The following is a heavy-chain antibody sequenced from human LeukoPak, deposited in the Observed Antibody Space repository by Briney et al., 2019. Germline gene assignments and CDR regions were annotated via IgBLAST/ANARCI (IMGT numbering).Heavy chain of an antibody. D-gene: IGHD2/OR15-2a*01. CDR2: INSDGSST. CDR3: ARAIGLDFVF. J-gene: IGHJ4*02. V-gene: IGHV3-74*01. CDR1: GFTFSGYW. Sequence: GGSLRLSCAASGFTFSGYWMHWVRQAPGKGLVWVSRINSDGSSTTYADSVKGRFTISRDNAKNTLYLQMNSLRAEDTAMYYCARAIGLDFVFWGQGTLVTVSS.